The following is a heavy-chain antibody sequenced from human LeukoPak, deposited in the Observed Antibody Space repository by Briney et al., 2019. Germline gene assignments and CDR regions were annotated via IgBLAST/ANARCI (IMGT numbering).Heavy chain of an antibody. CDR3: ARDLQASVTTNGWGFDL. V-gene: IGHV3-74*01. CDR1: GFTFSRYW. D-gene: IGHD4-17*01. Sequence: PGGSLRLSCAASGFTFSRYWMHWVRQPPGKGLVWISRNNDDGSSTNYADSVKGRFTISRDDAKNTLYLQMNSLRAEDTAVYYCARDLQASVTTNGWGFDLWGRGTLVTFSS. J-gene: IGHJ2*01. CDR2: NNDDGSST.